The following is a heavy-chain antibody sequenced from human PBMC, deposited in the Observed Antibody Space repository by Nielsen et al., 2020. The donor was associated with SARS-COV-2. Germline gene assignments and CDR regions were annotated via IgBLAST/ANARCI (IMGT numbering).Heavy chain of an antibody. V-gene: IGHV4-59*01. Sequence: SETLSLTCTVSGGSISSYYWSWIRQPPGKGLEWIGYIYYSGSTNYNPSLKSRVTISVDTSKNQFSLKLSSVTAADTAVYYCARGRITYYDISLAGYFDYWGQGTLVTVSS. CDR1: GGSISSYY. CDR3: ARGRITYYDISLAGYFDY. D-gene: IGHD3-9*01. J-gene: IGHJ4*02. CDR2: IYYSGST.